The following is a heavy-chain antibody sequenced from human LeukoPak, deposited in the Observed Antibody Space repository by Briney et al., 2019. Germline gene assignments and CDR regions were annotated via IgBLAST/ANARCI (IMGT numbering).Heavy chain of an antibody. D-gene: IGHD3-22*01. V-gene: IGHV4-4*07. CDR1: GGSISNYY. Sequence: SETLSLTCNVSGGSISNYYWNWIRQPAGKGLEWIGRFYARGNTNYNPSLKSRVTMSVDTSKNQFSLKLSSVTAADTAVYYCARDIVYYYDSSGYYGIDPWGQGTLVTVSS. CDR2: FYARGNT. CDR3: ARDIVYYYDSSGYYGIDP. J-gene: IGHJ5*02.